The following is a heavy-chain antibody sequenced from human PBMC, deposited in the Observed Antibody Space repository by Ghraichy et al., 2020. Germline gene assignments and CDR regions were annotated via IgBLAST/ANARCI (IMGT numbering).Heavy chain of an antibody. CDR1: GFNFKNYW. Sequence: SCAASGFNFKNYWMGWVRQAPGKGLEWVAYIRQDGNDVYYVDSVKGRFTISRDNVRNSLYLQISSLRVEDTAVYYCARDPGSGKWNYFDYWGQGALVTVSS. J-gene: IGHJ4*02. CDR3: ARDPGSGKWNYFDY. D-gene: IGHD3-10*01. V-gene: IGHV3-7*01. CDR2: IRQDGNDV.